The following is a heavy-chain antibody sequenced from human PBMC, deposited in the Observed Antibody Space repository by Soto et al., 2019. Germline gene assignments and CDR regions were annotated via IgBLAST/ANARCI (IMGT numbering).Heavy chain of an antibody. D-gene: IGHD7-27*01. CDR1: GTSLNSGTNY. J-gene: IGHJ5*01. V-gene: IGHV4-61*01. CDR3: AGDWGPYWFDS. CDR2: IYGSGNT. Sequence: SETLSLTCTVSGTSLNSGTNYWNWVRQPPGKALEWIGYIYGSGNTKYNPSLKSRVTIPQDTSKNQVSLRKNSVTATDTAMYYCAGDWGPYWFDSCGQGILVTVSS.